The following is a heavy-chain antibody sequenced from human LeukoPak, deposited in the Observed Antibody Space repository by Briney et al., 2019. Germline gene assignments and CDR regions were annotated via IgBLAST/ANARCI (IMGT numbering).Heavy chain of an antibody. J-gene: IGHJ3*02. D-gene: IGHD6-13*01. V-gene: IGHV1-69*05. CDR2: IIPIFGTA. Sequence: ASVKVSCKASGGTFSSYAISWVRQAPGQGLEWMGGIIPIFGTANYAQKFQGRVTITTDESTSTAYMELSSLRSEDTAVYYCARDSVGPNIAAALDAFDIWGQGTMVTVSS. CDR3: ARDSVGPNIAAALDAFDI. CDR1: GGTFSSYA.